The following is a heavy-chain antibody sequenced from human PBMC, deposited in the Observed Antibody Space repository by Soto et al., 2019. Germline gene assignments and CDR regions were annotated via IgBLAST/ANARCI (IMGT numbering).Heavy chain of an antibody. D-gene: IGHD6-19*01. V-gene: IGHV1-2*02. J-gene: IGHJ6*02. CDR2: INPNSGGT. CDR1: GYTFTGYY. Sequence: ASVKVSCKASGYTFTGYYMHWVRQAPGQGLEWMGWINPNSGGTNYAQKFQGRVTMTRDTSISTAYMELSRLRSDDTAVYYCARDDGLDYYYYGMDVWGQGTTVTVSS. CDR3: ARDDGLDYYYYGMDV.